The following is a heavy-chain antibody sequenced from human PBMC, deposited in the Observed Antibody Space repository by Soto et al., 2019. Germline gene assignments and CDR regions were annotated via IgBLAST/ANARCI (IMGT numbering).Heavy chain of an antibody. V-gene: IGHV1-69*12. CDR3: ARHIVVVVAAPTYYYYGMDV. D-gene: IGHD2-15*01. J-gene: IGHJ6*02. CDR2: IIPIFGTA. CDR1: GGTFSSYA. Sequence: QVQLVQSGAEVKKPGSSVKVSCKASGGTFSSYAISWVGQAPGQGLEWMGGIIPIFGTANYAQKFQGRVTITADESTSTAYMELSSLRSEDTAVYYCARHIVVVVAAPTYYYYGMDVWGQGTTVTVSS.